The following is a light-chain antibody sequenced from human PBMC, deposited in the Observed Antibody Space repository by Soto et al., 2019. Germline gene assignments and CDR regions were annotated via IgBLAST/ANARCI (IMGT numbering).Light chain of an antibody. Sequence: QSVLTQPASVSGSPGQSITISCAGTSSDVGAYNYVSWHQHHPGKAPKVMIYDVSNRPSGVSNRFSGSKSGNTASLTISGLQAEDEADYYCDSYTTSDTRVFGGGTKVTVL. J-gene: IGLJ3*02. V-gene: IGLV2-14*01. CDR1: SSDVGAYNY. CDR2: DVS. CDR3: DSYTTSDTRV.